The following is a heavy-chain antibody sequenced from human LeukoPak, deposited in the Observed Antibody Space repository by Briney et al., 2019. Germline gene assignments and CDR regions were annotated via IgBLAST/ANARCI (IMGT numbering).Heavy chain of an antibody. J-gene: IGHJ6*03. V-gene: IGHV3-74*01. D-gene: IGHD2-2*02. Sequence: GGSLRLSCAASGFTFSSYWMHWVRQAPGKGLVWVSRIKSDGSSTSYADSVKGRFTISRDNAKNTLSLQVNSLRAEDTAVYYCVRDHCSSSSCYTQYYYMDVWGKGTTVTVSS. CDR3: VRDHCSSSSCYTQYYYMDV. CDR1: GFTFSSYW. CDR2: IKSDGSST.